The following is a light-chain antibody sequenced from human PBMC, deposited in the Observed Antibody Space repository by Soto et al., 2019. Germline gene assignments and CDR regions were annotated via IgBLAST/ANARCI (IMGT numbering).Light chain of an antibody. CDR2: AAS. CDR1: QIISDN. CDR3: QQSFGNPPT. J-gene: IGKJ4*01. V-gene: IGKV1-39*01. Sequence: DIQMTQSPSSLSASVGDRVTITCRASQIISDNLNWYQHKPGTAPNLLIYAASSLQSGVPSRFSGSGSGTDFTLTISSLQPEDFVTYYCQQSFGNPPTFGGGTKVEIK.